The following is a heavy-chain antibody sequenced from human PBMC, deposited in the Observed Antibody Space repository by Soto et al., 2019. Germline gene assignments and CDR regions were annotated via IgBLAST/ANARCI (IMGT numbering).Heavy chain of an antibody. CDR2: IYYSGST. D-gene: IGHD5-12*01. Sequence: QLQLQESGPGLVKPSETLSLTCTVSGGSISSSSYYWGWIRQPPGKGLEWIGSIYYSGSTYYNPSLKSRVTISVDTSKNQFSLKLSSVTAADTAVYYCARQSEMATILDAFDIWGQGTMVTVSS. CDR1: GGSISSSSYY. J-gene: IGHJ3*02. CDR3: ARQSEMATILDAFDI. V-gene: IGHV4-39*01.